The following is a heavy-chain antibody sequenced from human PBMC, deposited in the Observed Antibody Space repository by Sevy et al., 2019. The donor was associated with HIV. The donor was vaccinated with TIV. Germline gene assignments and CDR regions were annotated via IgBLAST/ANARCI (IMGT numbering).Heavy chain of an antibody. CDR1: GFSFDSYG. V-gene: IGHV3-23*01. CDR2: ISGSGTRT. J-gene: IGHJ6*03. D-gene: IGHD3-22*01. CDR3: AKGGGGHYDPDEIAYYFYYYNIDV. Sequence: GGSLRLSCAVSGFSFDSYGMTWVRQAPGKGLEWVSAISGSGTRTYYADSVKGRFIISRDNSKNTLDLQMNSLRAEDKASYYWAKGGGGHYDPDEIAYYFYYYNIDVWGKGTTVTVSS.